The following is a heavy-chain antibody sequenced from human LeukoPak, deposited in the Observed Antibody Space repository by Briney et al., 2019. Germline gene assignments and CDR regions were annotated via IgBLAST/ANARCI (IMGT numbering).Heavy chain of an antibody. V-gene: IGHV1-8*03. CDR1: GYTFTSYD. J-gene: IGHJ6*03. D-gene: IGHD1-14*01. CDR2: MNPNSGNT. CDR3: ARGLRRRYYYYMDV. Sequence: ASVKVSCKASGYTFTSYDINWVRQATGQGLEWMGWMNPNSGNTGYAQKFQGRVTITRNTSISTAYMELSSLRSEDTAVYYCARGLRRRYYYYMDVWGKGTTVIVSS.